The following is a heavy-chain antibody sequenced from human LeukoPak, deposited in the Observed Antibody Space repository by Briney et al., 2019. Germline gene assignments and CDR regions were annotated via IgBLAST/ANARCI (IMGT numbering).Heavy chain of an antibody. CDR2: IYYSGST. Sequence: SETLSLTCTVSGGSISSYYWSWLRQPPGKGLEWIGYIYYSGSTNYNPSLKSRVTISVDTSKNQFSLKLSSVTAADTAVYYCARSQGYFDYWGQGTLVTVSS. CDR3: ARSQGYFDY. J-gene: IGHJ4*02. CDR1: GGSISSYY. V-gene: IGHV4-59*01.